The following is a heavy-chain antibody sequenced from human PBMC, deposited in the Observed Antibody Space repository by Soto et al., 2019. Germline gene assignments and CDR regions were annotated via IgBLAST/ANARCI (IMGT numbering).Heavy chain of an antibody. CDR3: VRALPHTAMVYHWFDP. V-gene: IGHV4-31*03. CDR1: GASVSIGAYY. CDR2: IYESGYT. D-gene: IGHD5-18*01. J-gene: IGHJ5*02. Sequence: NPSETLSLTCTVSGASVSIGAYYWGWVRQRPGKGLEGVGYIYESGYTYYNTSLKSRLTISRDRSNNQFSLGLTSLTAPDTAVYYCVRALPHTAMVYHWFDPWGQGTLVTVSS.